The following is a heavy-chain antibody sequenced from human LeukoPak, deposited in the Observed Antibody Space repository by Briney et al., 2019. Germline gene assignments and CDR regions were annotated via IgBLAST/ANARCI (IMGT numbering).Heavy chain of an antibody. Sequence: PGGSLRLSSAASGFTFSSYAMSWVRQAPGKGLEWVSAISGSGGSTYYADSVKGRFTISRDNSKNTLYLQMNSLRAEDTAVYYCAKVQAAAAGSDYGMDVWGQGTTVTVSS. J-gene: IGHJ6*02. V-gene: IGHV3-23*01. CDR3: AKVQAAAAGSDYGMDV. CDR2: ISGSGGST. D-gene: IGHD6-13*01. CDR1: GFTFSSYA.